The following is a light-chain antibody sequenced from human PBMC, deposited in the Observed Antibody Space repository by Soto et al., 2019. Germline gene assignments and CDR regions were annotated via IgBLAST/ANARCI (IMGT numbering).Light chain of an antibody. Sequence: EIVMTQSPVSLSVSPGERATLSCRASQSVSRKLAWYQQRPGQAPRLLMSGASDRATGIPARFSGSGSGTEFTLSISSLQSEDFAVYYCQQYNDWPWTF. J-gene: IGKJ1*01. CDR3: QQYNDWPWT. V-gene: IGKV3-15*01. CDR1: QSVSRK. CDR2: GAS.